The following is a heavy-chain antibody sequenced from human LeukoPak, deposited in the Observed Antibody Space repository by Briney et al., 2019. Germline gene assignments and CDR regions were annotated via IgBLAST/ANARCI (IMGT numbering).Heavy chain of an antibody. CDR3: ARGVAPYYYSHDGLGY. CDR1: GGSISSSSYY. D-gene: IGHD3-10*01. Sequence: KPSETLSLTCTVSGGSISSSSYYWGWIRQPPGKGLEWIGSIYYSGSTYYNPSLKSRVTISVDTSKHQFSLKLSSVTAADTAVYYCARGVAPYYYSHDGLGYWGQGTLVTVSS. J-gene: IGHJ4*02. CDR2: IYYSGST. V-gene: IGHV4-39*07.